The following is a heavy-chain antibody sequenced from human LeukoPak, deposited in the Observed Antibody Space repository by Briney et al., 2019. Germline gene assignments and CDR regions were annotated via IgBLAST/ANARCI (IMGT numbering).Heavy chain of an antibody. Sequence: SETLSLTCTVSGGSISGYYWSWIRQPPGKGLEWIGEINHSGSTNYNPSLKSRVTISVDTSKNQFSLELSSVTAADTAVYYCACTIFGPPELVYAFDIWGQGTMVTVSS. V-gene: IGHV4-34*01. CDR2: INHSGST. CDR3: ACTIFGPPELVYAFDI. J-gene: IGHJ3*02. D-gene: IGHD3-3*01. CDR1: GGSISGYY.